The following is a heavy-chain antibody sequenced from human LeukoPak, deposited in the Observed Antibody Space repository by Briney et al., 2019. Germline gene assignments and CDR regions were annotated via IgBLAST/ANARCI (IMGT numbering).Heavy chain of an antibody. D-gene: IGHD3-10*01. CDR1: GYTFTGYY. CDR3: ARVAVRGQSAKDY. Sequence: GASVKVSCKASGYTFTGYYMHWVRQAPGQGLEWMGWINPNSGGTNYAQKFQGRVTMTRDTSISTAYMELSRLRSDDTAVYYCARVAVRGQSAKDYWGQGTLVTVS. J-gene: IGHJ4*02. V-gene: IGHV1-2*02. CDR2: INPNSGGT.